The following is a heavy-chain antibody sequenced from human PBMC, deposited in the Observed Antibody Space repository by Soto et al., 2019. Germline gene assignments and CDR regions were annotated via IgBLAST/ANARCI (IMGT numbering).Heavy chain of an antibody. CDR1: GFTFSSYA. Sequence: QVQLVESGGGVVQPGRSLRLSCAASGFTFSSYAMHWVRQAPGKGLEWVAVISYDGSNKYYADSVKGRFAISRDNSKNTLYLQMNSLRAEDTAVYYCARNEDPSRTPFDYWGQGTLVTVSS. J-gene: IGHJ4*02. CDR3: ARNEDPSRTPFDY. CDR2: ISYDGSNK. V-gene: IGHV3-30*09.